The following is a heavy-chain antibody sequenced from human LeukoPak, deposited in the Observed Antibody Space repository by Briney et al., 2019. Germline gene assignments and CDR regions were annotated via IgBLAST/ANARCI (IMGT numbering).Heavy chain of an antibody. V-gene: IGHV3-21*01. CDR3: ARVAVAHDAFDI. CDR1: GFTFSSYS. CDR2: ISSSSSYI. J-gene: IGHJ3*02. D-gene: IGHD6-19*01. Sequence: PGGSLRLSCAASGFTFSSYSTNWVRQAPGKGLEWVSSISSSSSYIYYADSVKGRFTISRDNAKNSLYLQMNSLRAEDTAVYYCARVAVAHDAFDIWGQGTMVTVSS.